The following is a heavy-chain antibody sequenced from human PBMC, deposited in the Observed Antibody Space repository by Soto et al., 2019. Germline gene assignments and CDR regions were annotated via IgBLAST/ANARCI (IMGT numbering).Heavy chain of an antibody. V-gene: IGHV4-31*03. CDR3: ARARKRGYFAYFDY. CDR2: IYYSGST. Sequence: QVQLQESGPGLVKPSQTLSLTCTVSGGSISSGGYYWSWIRQHPGKGLEWIGYIYYSGSTYYNPSLKSRVTISVDPSKNQFSLRLSSVTAADTAVYYCARARKRGYFAYFDYWGQGTLVTVSS. J-gene: IGHJ4*02. D-gene: IGHD3-22*01. CDR1: GGSISSGGYY.